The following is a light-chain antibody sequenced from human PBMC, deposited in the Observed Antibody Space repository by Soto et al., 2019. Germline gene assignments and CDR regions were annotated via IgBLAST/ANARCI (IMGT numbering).Light chain of an antibody. V-gene: IGKV3-15*01. CDR2: GAS. CDR1: QSVSSN. CDR3: QQYNNWPPRVT. J-gene: IGKJ5*01. Sequence: EIVMTQSPATLSVSPGERATLSCSASQSVSSNLAWYQQKPGQAPRLLIYGASTRATGIPARFSGSGSGTEFTLTICSLQSEDFAVYYCQQYNNWPPRVTFGQGTRLEIK.